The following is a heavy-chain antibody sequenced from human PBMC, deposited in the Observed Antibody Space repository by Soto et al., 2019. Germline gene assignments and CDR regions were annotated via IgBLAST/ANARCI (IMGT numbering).Heavy chain of an antibody. V-gene: IGHV3-21*01. J-gene: IGHJ5*02. CDR2: ISSSSSYI. D-gene: IGHD6-13*01. CDR3: ARCVSTIEGWFDP. Sequence: GGSLRLSCAASGFTFSSYSMNWVRQAPGKGLEWVSSISSSSSYIYYADSVKGRFTISRDNAKNSLYLQMNSLRAEDTAVYYCARCVSTIEGWFDPWGQGTLVTVSS. CDR1: GFTFSSYS.